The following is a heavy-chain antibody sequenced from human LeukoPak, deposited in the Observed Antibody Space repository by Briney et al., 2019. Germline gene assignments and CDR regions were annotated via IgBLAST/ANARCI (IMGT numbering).Heavy chain of an antibody. D-gene: IGHD6-13*01. CDR2: INPNSGGT. Sequence: ASVKVSCKASGYTFTGYYMHWVRQAPGQGLGWMGWINPNSGGTNYAQKFQGRVTMTRDTSISTAYMELSRLRSDDTAVYYCARVYGRGIAAAGIGYWGQGTLVTVSS. CDR3: ARVYGRGIAAAGIGY. J-gene: IGHJ4*02. CDR1: GYTFTGYY. V-gene: IGHV1-2*02.